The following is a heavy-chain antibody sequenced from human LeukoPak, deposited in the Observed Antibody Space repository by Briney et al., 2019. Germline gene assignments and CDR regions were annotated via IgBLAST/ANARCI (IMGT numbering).Heavy chain of an antibody. CDR1: GFTFTSYE. Sequence: GGSLRLSCAASGFTFTSYEMNWVRQAPGKGLEWVSYITIRGSTIYYADSVKGRFTISRDNAKNSLYLQMNSLRAEDTAVYYCARATSFDYWGQGTLVTASS. V-gene: IGHV3-48*03. CDR2: ITIRGSTI. J-gene: IGHJ4*02. CDR3: ARATSFDY.